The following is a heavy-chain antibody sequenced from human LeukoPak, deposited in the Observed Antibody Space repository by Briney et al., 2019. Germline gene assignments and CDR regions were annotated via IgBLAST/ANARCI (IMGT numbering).Heavy chain of an antibody. V-gene: IGHV1-8*01. J-gene: IGHJ6*03. Sequence: ASVKVSCKASGYTFTSYDINWVRQATGQGLEWMGWMNPNSGNTGYAQKLQGRVTMTTDTSTSTAYMELRSLRSDDTAVYYCAREKFDFWSGYYSDYYYYMDVWGKGTTVTVSS. CDR1: GYTFTSYD. D-gene: IGHD3-3*01. CDR3: AREKFDFWSGYYSDYYYYMDV. CDR2: MNPNSGNT.